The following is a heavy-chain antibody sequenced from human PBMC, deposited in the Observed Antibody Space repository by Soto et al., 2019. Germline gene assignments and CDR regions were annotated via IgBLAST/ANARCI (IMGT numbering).Heavy chain of an antibody. J-gene: IGHJ4*02. CDR3: AKYYCSGTNCYTDS. D-gene: IGHD2-2*02. Sequence: PGGSLRLSCAASGFTFSTYAMSWVRQAPGKGLEWVSAIDGSGGSAYFADSVKGRFTISRDNSKNTLYLQMNSLRAEDTAVYYCAKYYCSGTNCYTDSWGQGTLVTVSS. CDR2: IDGSGGSA. CDR1: GFTFSTYA. V-gene: IGHV3-23*01.